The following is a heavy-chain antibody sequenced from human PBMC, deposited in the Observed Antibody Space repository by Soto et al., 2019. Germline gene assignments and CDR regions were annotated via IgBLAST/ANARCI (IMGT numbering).Heavy chain of an antibody. D-gene: IGHD6-13*01. CDR2: IIPIFGTA. V-gene: IGHV1-69*01. J-gene: IGHJ6*02. CDR3: ARDRRPIAAAGRLGLDV. CDR1: GGTFSSYA. Sequence: QVQLVQSGAEVKKPGSSVKVSCKASGGTFSSYAISWVRQAPGQGLEWMGGIIPIFGTANYAQKFQGRVTITADESTSTAYMELSSLRSEDTAVYYCARDRRPIAAAGRLGLDVWGQGTTVTVSS.